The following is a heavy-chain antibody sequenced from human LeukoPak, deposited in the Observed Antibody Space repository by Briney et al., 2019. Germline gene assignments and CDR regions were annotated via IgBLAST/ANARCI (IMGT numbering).Heavy chain of an antibody. CDR3: ARGVEPLAANTLAY. CDR1: GFTLITND. D-gene: IGHD1-14*01. Sequence: GGSPRLSCAASGFTLITNDMTWVRQTPGKGVEWISYFYSDCNTKYAHSVQGRFTISRHNSKNTLYLEMKSMSPDDTAVYYCARGVEPLAANTLAYWGQGTLVTVSS. J-gene: IGHJ4*02. V-gene: IGHV3-53*01. CDR2: FYSDCNT.